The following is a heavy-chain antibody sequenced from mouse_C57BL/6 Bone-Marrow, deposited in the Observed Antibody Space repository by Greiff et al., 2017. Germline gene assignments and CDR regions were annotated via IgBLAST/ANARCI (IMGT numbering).Heavy chain of an antibody. V-gene: IGHV3-8*01. CDR2: ISYSGST. CDR1: GYSITSDY. Sequence: VQLKESGPGLAKPSQTLSLTCSVTGYSITSDYWNWIRKFPGNKLEYMGYISYSGSTYYNPSLKSRISITRDTSTNQYYLQLNSVTTEDTATYYCTGYVFYDYGGGYFDVWGTGTTVTVSS. CDR3: TGYVFYDYGGGYFDV. D-gene: IGHD2-4*01. J-gene: IGHJ1*03.